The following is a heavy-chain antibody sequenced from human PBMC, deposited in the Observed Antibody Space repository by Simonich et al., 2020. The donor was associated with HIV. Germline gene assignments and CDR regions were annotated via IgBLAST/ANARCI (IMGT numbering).Heavy chain of an antibody. V-gene: IGHV1-18*01. D-gene: IGHD6-13*01. CDR3: ARDRGVAAPGVLAFDI. J-gene: IGHJ3*02. Sequence: QVQLVQSGAEEKKPGASVKVSCKASGYTFISYGFSWVRQAPGQGLEWMGRLGDYNVNTKEPKKVHGRVTMTTDTSTSTASRERRSLISDDPAVYYCARDRGVAAPGVLAFDIWGQGTMVTVSS. CDR1: GYTFISYG. CDR2: LGDYNVNT.